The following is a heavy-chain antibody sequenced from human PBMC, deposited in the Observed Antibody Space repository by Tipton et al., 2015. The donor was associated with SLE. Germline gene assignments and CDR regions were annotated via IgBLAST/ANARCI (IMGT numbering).Heavy chain of an antibody. Sequence: TLALTCAVYGGSFSGYYWSWIRQPPGKGLEWIGEINHRGSTNYNPSLKSRVTISVDTAKNQFSLKLSSVTAADTAVYYCARGGLPSGSSSSHDAFDIWGQGTMVTVSS. CDR2: INHRGST. D-gene: IGHD6-6*01. V-gene: IGHV4-34*01. CDR3: ARGGLPSGSSSSHDAFDI. J-gene: IGHJ3*02. CDR1: GGSFSGYY.